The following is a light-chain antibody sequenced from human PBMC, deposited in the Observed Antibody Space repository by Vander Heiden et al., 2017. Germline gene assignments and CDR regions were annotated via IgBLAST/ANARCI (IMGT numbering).Light chain of an antibody. V-gene: IGKV1-39*01. J-gene: IGKJ4*01. Sequence: DIQMTQSPSSLCASVGDRVTITCRASQSISSYLNWYQQKPGKAPKLLIYAASSLQSGVPSRFSGRGSGTDSTLTISSLQPEDFATYYCQQSYSTPPTFGGGTKVEIK. CDR3: QQSYSTPPT. CDR2: AAS. CDR1: QSISSY.